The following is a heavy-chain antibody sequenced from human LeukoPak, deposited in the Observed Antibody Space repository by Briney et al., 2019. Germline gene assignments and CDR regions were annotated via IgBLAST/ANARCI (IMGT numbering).Heavy chain of an antibody. CDR3: AKDRDVWGSYRLASPWVFDY. D-gene: IGHD3-16*02. CDR2: VSGSGGST. J-gene: IGHJ4*02. CDR1: GFTVSSND. V-gene: IGHV3-23*01. Sequence: PGGSLRLSCAASGFTVSSNDMSWVRQAPGKGLEWVSAVSGSGGSTYYADSVKGRFTISRDNSKNTLYLQMNSLRAEDTAVYYCAKDRDVWGSYRLASPWVFDYWGQGTLVTVSS.